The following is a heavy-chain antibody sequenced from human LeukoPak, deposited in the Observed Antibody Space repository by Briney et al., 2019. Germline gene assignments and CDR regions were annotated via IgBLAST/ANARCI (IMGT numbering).Heavy chain of an antibody. CDR1: GFTFSDYY. D-gene: IGHD2-15*01. CDR3: ARGPVLVVAANLQFDY. J-gene: IGHJ4*02. Sequence: PGGSLRLSCAASGFTFSDYYMSWIRQAPGKGLEWVSVIYSAGSTYYADSVKGRFTISRDNAKNSLYLQMNSLRAEDTAVYYCARGPVLVVAANLQFDYWGQGTLVTVSS. CDR2: IYSAGST. V-gene: IGHV3-66*01.